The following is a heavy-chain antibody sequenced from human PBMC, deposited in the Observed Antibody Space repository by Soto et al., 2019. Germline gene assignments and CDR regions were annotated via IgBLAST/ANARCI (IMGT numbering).Heavy chain of an antibody. Sequence: GGSLRLSCAASGFTFSSYGMHWVRQAPGKGLEWVAVIWYDGSNKYYADSVKGRFTIYRDNSKNTLYLQMNSLRAEDTAVYYCARGGDSSSSPTNWFDPWGQGTLVTVSS. J-gene: IGHJ5*02. CDR3: ARGGDSSSSPTNWFDP. CDR2: IWYDGSNK. V-gene: IGHV3-33*08. D-gene: IGHD6-6*01. CDR1: GFTFSSYG.